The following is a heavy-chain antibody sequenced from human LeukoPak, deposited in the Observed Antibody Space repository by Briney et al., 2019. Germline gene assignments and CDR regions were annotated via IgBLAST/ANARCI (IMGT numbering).Heavy chain of an antibody. D-gene: IGHD1-26*01. CDR1: GGSTSSGGYY. J-gene: IGHJ4*02. CDR2: IYYSGGT. CDR3: SRESGAFSPFGY. V-gene: IGHV4-31*03. Sequence: SETLSLTCTVSGGSTSSGGYYWSWIRQHPGKGLEYIGYIYYSGGTYYNPSLKSRVTMSLDKSKNHLSLNLTSVTAADTAVYYCSRESGAFSPFGYWGQGTLVTVSS.